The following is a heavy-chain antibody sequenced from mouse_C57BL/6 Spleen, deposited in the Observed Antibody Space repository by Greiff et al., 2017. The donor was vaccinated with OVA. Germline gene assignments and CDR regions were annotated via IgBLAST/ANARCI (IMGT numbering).Heavy chain of an antibody. J-gene: IGHJ2*01. Sequence: VQLKESGPVLVKPGASVKMSCKASGYTFTDYYMNWVKQSHGKSLEWIGVLNPYNGGTSYNQQFKGKATLTVDKSSSTAYMELNSLTSEDSAVYYCARSLYDYDVRFDYWGQGTTLTVSS. CDR2: LNPYNGGT. V-gene: IGHV1-19*01. D-gene: IGHD2-4*01. CDR1: GYTFTDYY. CDR3: ARSLYDYDVRFDY.